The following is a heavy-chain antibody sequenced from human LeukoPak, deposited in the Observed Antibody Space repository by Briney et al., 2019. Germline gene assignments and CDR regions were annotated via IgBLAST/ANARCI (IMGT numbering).Heavy chain of an antibody. CDR1: GFTFRSYG. Sequence: GGSLRLSCAASGFTFRSYGMNWVRQAPGKGLEWVSYITSSGSTIYYADSVKGRFTISRDNAKTSLYPQMNSLRAEDTAVYYCASEFIVGATFDYWGQGTLVTVSS. CDR2: ITSSGSTI. CDR3: ASEFIVGATFDY. V-gene: IGHV3-48*03. J-gene: IGHJ4*02. D-gene: IGHD1-26*01.